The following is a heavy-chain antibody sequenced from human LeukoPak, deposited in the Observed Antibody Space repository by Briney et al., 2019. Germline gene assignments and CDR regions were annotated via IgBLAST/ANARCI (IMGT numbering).Heavy chain of an antibody. Sequence: GASVKVSCKASGYTFTSYYMHWVRQAPGQGLEWMGWLNPHNGDTNYVQKFQGRVTMTRDTSISTAFMELSSLRSDDTAVYYCARVDQRISFYFDYWGQGTLITVSS. J-gene: IGHJ4*02. D-gene: IGHD3-16*02. CDR1: GYTFTSYY. CDR2: LNPHNGDT. V-gene: IGHV1-2*02. CDR3: ARVDQRISFYFDY.